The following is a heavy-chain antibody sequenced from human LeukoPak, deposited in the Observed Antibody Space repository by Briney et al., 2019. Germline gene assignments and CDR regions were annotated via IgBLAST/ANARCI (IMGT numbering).Heavy chain of an antibody. D-gene: IGHD3-10*01. V-gene: IGHV4-31*03. CDR2: ISSSGSA. Sequence: KPSETLSLTCTVSGGSISSGGYYWSWISQHPGKGLEWIGYISSSGSAYYNPSLRSRLTISADTSKSQFSLKLSSVTAADTAVYYCARVDYNASGSYLNWFDPWGQGTLVTVSS. CDR1: GGSISSGGYY. CDR3: ARVDYNASGSYLNWFDP. J-gene: IGHJ5*02.